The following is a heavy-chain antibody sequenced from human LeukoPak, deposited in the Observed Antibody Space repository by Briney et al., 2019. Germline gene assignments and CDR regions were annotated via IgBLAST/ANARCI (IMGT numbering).Heavy chain of an antibody. J-gene: IGHJ4*02. CDR2: ISSGGSSI. CDR3: ARGHWYSFDY. V-gene: IGHV3-11*01. CDR1: GFTFSDYY. Sequence: PGGSLRLSCAASGFTFSDYYMNWIRQAPGKGLEWVSYISSGGSSIYYADSVKGRFTISRDNAKSSLYMQMNSLRAEDTAVYYCARGHWYSFDYWGQGTLVTVSS. D-gene: IGHD6-13*01.